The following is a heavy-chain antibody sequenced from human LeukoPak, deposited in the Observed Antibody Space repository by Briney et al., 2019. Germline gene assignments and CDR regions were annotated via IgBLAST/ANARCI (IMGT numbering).Heavy chain of an antibody. CDR2: ISSSSSYI. Sequence: GGSLRLSCAASGFTLSSYSVNWVRQAPGKGREWVSSISSSSSYIYYADSVKGRFTISRDNAKNSLYLQMNSLRAEDTAVYYCAREESGYYYNPFDYWGQGTLVTVSS. CDR1: GFTLSSYS. CDR3: AREESGYYYNPFDY. V-gene: IGHV3-21*01. D-gene: IGHD3-22*01. J-gene: IGHJ4*02.